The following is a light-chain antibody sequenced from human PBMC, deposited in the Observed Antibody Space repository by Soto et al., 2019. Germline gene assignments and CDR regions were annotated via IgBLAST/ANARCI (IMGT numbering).Light chain of an antibody. CDR1: QDITSY. CDR2: DAF. J-gene: IGKJ3*01. Sequence: DIQMTQSPSSLSASVGDRVTITCQASQDITSYLNWYQHKPGTAPKLLIYDAFILEAGFPSRFSGSGSGTDFTFTISSLQPEDVATYYCQHCDYLPIFGPGTRVDFK. V-gene: IGKV1-33*01. CDR3: QHCDYLPI.